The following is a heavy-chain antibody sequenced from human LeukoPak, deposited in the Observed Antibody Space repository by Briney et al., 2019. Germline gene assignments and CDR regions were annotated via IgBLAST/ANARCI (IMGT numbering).Heavy chain of an antibody. CDR2: ISTGGST. J-gene: IGHJ4*02. V-gene: IGHV3-53*01. CDR1: GLTVSRHY. CDR3: ARDDYYDSSGLDY. D-gene: IGHD3-22*01. Sequence: GGSLRPSCAASGLTVSRHYMTWVRQAPGKGLEWLSVISTGGSTNYADSVKGRFTISRDSSKNTLFLQMNSLRADDTAVYYCARDDYYDSSGLDYWGQGTLVTVSS.